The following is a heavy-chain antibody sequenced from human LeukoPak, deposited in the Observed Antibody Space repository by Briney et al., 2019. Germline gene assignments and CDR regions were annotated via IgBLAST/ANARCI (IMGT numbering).Heavy chain of an antibody. Sequence: ASVKVSCKASGYTFTGYYMHWVRQAPGQGLEWMGWINPNSGGTNYAQKFQGRVTMTRDTSISTAYMELSRLRSDDTAVYYCARDAGYCTNGVCYLRYMDVWGKGTTVTVSS. CDR3: ARDAGYCTNGVCYLRYMDV. V-gene: IGHV1-2*02. D-gene: IGHD2-8*01. CDR1: GYTFTGYY. J-gene: IGHJ6*03. CDR2: INPNSGGT.